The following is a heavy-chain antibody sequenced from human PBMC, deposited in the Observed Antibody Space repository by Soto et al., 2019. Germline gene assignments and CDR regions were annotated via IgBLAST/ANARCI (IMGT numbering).Heavy chain of an antibody. CDR3: ARVAGGVYVWVSSRHAGEGYFDY. Sequence: PSETLSLTCTVSGGSISSYYWSWIRQPPGKGLEWIGYIYYSGSTNYNPSLESRVNISVDTSKNQFSLRLSSVTAADTALYYCARVAGGVYVWVSSRHAGEGYFDYWGHGTLVTVSS. CDR1: GGSISSYY. J-gene: IGHJ4*01. CDR2: IYYSGST. V-gene: IGHV4-59*12. D-gene: IGHD3-16*02.